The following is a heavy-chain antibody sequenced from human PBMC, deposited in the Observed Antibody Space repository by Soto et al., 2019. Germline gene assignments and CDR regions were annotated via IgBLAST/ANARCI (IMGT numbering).Heavy chain of an antibody. CDR1: GFTFSNYA. CDR2: ISGSGGGT. J-gene: IGHJ4*02. CDR3: VTGSVATLEGDF. Sequence: GGSLRLSCAASGFTFSNYAMNWVRQAPQKGLEWVSSISGSGGGTYFADSVKGRFTLSRDNSRNTLYLQMNSLRAEDTAVYYCVTGSVATLEGDFWGPGTLVTVSS. V-gene: IGHV3-23*01. D-gene: IGHD5-12*01.